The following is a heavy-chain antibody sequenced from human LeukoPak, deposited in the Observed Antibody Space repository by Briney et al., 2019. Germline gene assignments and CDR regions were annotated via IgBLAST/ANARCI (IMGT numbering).Heavy chain of an antibody. V-gene: IGHV3-23*01. Sequence: GGSLRLSCAASGFAFTRFPLTWVRQTPGKGLEWVSTISEEFNTYDADSVKGRFTISRDDSKKTLYLQMHSLRAEDTAVYYCARVIEAASGYRYYYYGMDVWGQGTTVTVSS. D-gene: IGHD6-13*01. CDR1: GFAFTRFP. CDR3: ARVIEAASGYRYYYYGMDV. CDR2: ISEEFNT. J-gene: IGHJ6*02.